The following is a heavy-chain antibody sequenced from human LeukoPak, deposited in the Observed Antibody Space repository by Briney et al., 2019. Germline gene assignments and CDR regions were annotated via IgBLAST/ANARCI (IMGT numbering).Heavy chain of an antibody. V-gene: IGHV4-39*07. CDR3: ARDTLILGDAFDI. CDR2: IYDSGST. Sequence: PSETLSLTCTVSGGSIRSSYYYWGWIRQPPGKGLEWIGSIYDSGSTNYNPSLKSRVTISVDKSKSQFSLKLSSVTAADTAVYYCARDTLILGDAFDIWGQGTMVTVSS. CDR1: GGSIRSSYYY. D-gene: IGHD3-16*01. J-gene: IGHJ3*02.